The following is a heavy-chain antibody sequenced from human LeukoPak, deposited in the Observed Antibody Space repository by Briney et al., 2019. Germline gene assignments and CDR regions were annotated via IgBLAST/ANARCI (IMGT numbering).Heavy chain of an antibody. CDR1: GFNFSTYW. V-gene: IGHV3-23*01. Sequence: GGSLRLSCTASGFNFSTYWMTWVRQVPGKGLEWVSGISDSGGSTFYAGSVKGRFTIARDNSKNILYLQMNSLRADDTAVYYCAKVSESNYDILTGYYTPYYFDYWGQGTLVTVSS. D-gene: IGHD3-9*01. CDR3: AKVSESNYDILTGYYTPYYFDY. J-gene: IGHJ4*02. CDR2: ISDSGGST.